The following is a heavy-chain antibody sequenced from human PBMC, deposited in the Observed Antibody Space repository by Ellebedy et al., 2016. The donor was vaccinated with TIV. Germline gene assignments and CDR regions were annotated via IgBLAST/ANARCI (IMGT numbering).Heavy chain of an antibody. D-gene: IGHD1-26*01. Sequence: MPSETLSLTCTVSGGSLNNYHWSWIRQPPGKGLEWIGYIYNSGSTSYNPSLKSRVTTSVDTSKNQFSLKLSSVTAADTAVYYCARQLVGATPYFDYWGQGPRSPSPQ. J-gene: IGHJ4*02. V-gene: IGHV4-59*08. CDR1: GGSLNNYH. CDR2: IYNSGST. CDR3: ARQLVGATPYFDY.